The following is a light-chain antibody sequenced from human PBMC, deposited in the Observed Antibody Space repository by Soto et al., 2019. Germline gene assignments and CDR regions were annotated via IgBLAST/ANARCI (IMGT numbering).Light chain of an antibody. CDR2: DAS. CDR3: QQYYSYPLT. V-gene: IGKV1-5*01. J-gene: IGKJ3*01. CDR1: QSISSW. Sequence: DIQMTQSPSTVSASVGDRVTITCRASQSISSWLAWYQQKPGKAPKLLIYDASSLESGVPSRFSGSGSGTDFTLTISCLQSEDFAPYYCQQYYSYPLTFGPGTKVDIK.